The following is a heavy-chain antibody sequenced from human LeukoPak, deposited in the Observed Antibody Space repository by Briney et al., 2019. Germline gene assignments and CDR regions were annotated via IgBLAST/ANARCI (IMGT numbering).Heavy chain of an antibody. CDR2: IYSGGGT. V-gene: IGHV3-66*01. Sequence: GGTLRLSCAASGFTVSNSYMNWVRQAPGKGLEWVSLIYSGGGTYYADSVKGRFTISRDNSKNTLYLQMNSLRAEDTAVYYCARNYYDSSAYYYFDYWGQGTLVTVSS. J-gene: IGHJ4*02. CDR1: GFTVSNSY. CDR3: ARNYYDSSAYYYFDY. D-gene: IGHD3-22*01.